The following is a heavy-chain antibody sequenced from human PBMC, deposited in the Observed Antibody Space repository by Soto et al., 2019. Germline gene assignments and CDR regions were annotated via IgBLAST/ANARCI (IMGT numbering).Heavy chain of an antibody. V-gene: IGHV3-23*01. D-gene: IGHD6-19*01. J-gene: IGHJ4*02. CDR1: GFTFNNYA. CDR2: ISHSGNTI. Sequence: PGGSLRLSCAASGFTFNNYAMSWVRQTPGKGLEWVSSISHSGNTIYYADSVKGRFTISRDNSKNTLYLQMNSQRAEDTAIYYCVKDQGSARYFEYWGRGTLVTVSS. CDR3: VKDQGSARYFEY.